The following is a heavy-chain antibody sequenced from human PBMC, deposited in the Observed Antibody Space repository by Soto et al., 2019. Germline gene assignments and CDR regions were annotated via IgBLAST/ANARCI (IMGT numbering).Heavy chain of an antibody. Sequence: ETVSLTCAVYGGSFSGYCWSWMRRPPGDWLEWIGEINHSGSTNYNPSLKSRVTISVDTSKNQFSLKLSSVTAADTAVYYCARGVPYYYDSSGYYYFDYWGQGTLVTVSS. CDR3: ARGVPYYYDSSGYYYFDY. J-gene: IGHJ4*02. CDR1: GGSFSGYC. CDR2: INHSGST. D-gene: IGHD3-22*01. V-gene: IGHV4-34*01.